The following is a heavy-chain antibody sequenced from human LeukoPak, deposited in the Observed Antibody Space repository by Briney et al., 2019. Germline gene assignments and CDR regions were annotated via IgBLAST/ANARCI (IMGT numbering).Heavy chain of an antibody. Sequence: ASVKVSCKASGYTFTRYDINWVRQATGQGLEWMGWMNPNSGNTGYAQKFQDRVTMTRNTSISTAYMELSSLRSEDTAVYYCARSALPDDAFDIWGQGTMVTVSS. V-gene: IGHV1-8*01. D-gene: IGHD1-14*01. CDR1: GYTFTRYD. CDR2: MNPNSGNT. J-gene: IGHJ3*02. CDR3: ARSALPDDAFDI.